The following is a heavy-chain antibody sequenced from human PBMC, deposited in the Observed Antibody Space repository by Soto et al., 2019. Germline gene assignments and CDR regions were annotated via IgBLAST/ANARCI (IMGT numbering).Heavy chain of an antibody. CDR3: ARSPDSSGYYPRWYYYGMDV. Sequence: ASVKVSCKASGYNFTSYGITWVRQAPGQGLEWMGWISGYNGNSNYAQKLRGRVTLTTETSTTTAYMELRSLRSDDTAVYYCARSPDSSGYYPRWYYYGMDVWGQGTTVTVSS. CDR1: GYNFTSYG. J-gene: IGHJ6*02. V-gene: IGHV1-18*01. CDR2: ISGYNGNS. D-gene: IGHD3-22*01.